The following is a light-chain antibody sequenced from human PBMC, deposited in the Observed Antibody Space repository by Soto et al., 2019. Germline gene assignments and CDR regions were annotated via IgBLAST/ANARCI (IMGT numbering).Light chain of an antibody. Sequence: QLVLTQTPSASGTPGQRVTIACTGSSSNIGSNYVYWYQHLPGTAPKLLLASNHQRPSGVPDRCSGSQSGTSASLAIRGLRSEDEDSYYCAAWGDSQGGLVFGNGTKLTVL. CDR3: AAWGDSQGGLV. J-gene: IGLJ1*01. CDR2: SNH. V-gene: IGLV1-47*02. CDR1: SSNIGSNY.